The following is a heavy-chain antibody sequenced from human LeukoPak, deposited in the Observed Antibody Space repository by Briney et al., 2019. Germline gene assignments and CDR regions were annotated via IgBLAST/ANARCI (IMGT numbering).Heavy chain of an antibody. J-gene: IGHJ4*02. CDR2: IYYSGST. CDR3: ARGSGSKDY. D-gene: IGHD1-26*01. V-gene: IGHV4-59*01. CDR1: GGSISSYY. Sequence: PSETQSLTCTVPGGSISSYYWSWIRQPPGEGLDWIGYIYYSGSTNYNPSLKSRVTISVDTSKNQFSLKLSSVTAADTAVYYCARGSGSKDYWGQGTMVTVSS.